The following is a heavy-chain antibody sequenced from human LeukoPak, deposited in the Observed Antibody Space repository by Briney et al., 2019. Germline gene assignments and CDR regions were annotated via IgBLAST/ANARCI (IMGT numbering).Heavy chain of an antibody. CDR2: ISGSGGST. D-gene: IGHD3-22*01. V-gene: IGHV3-23*01. CDR1: GFTFSSYA. CDR3: AKLGLSTYYYDSSGYYYREFDY. Sequence: QPGGSLRLSCAASGFTFSSYAMSWVRQAPGKGLEWVSAISGSGGSTYYADSVKGRFTISGDNSKNTLYLQMNSLRAEDTAVYYCAKLGLSTYYYDSSGYYYREFDYWGQGTLVTVSS. J-gene: IGHJ4*02.